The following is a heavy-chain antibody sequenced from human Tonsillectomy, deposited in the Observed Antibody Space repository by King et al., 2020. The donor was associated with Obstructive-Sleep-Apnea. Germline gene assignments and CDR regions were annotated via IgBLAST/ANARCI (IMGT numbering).Heavy chain of an antibody. J-gene: IGHJ4*02. CDR3: ARRFLGYCGTTSCSHFDY. Sequence: VQLVESGAEVKKPGESLRISCEGSGYSFTNYWITWVRQMPGKCLEWMGTIDPGDSYTNYSPSFQGHVTISADKSISTAYLQWSSLKASDTAIYYCARRFLGYCGTTSCSHFDYWGQGTLVTVSS. CDR2: IDPGDSYT. D-gene: IGHD2-2*01. V-gene: IGHV5-10-1*01. CDR1: GYSFTNYW.